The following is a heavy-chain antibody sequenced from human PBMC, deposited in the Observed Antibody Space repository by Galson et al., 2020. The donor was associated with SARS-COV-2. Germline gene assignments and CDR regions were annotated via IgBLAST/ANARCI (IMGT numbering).Heavy chain of an antibody. CDR3: ARGRRQGPFWSGVQLFYYYHMDV. D-gene: IGHD3-3*01. Sequence: SETLSLTCGVSGGSFSDAYWNWVRQPPGKGLEWIGEVNHGGITNYSPSLKSRVTISVDTSKRQFSLNLRSVTAADTAVYYCARGRRQGPFWSGVQLFYYYHMDVWDKGTTVTVSS. CDR1: GGSFSDAY. CDR2: VNHGGIT. J-gene: IGHJ6*03. V-gene: IGHV4-34*01.